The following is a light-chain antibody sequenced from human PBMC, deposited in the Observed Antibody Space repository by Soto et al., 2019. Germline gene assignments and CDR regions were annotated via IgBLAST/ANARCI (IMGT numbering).Light chain of an antibody. V-gene: IGKV3-20*01. CDR2: GAS. CDR3: QQYGSSPTT. J-gene: IGKJ2*01. Sequence: EIVLTQSPGTLSLSPGERATLSYRASQSVGSTYLAWYQHKPGQAPRLLIYGASSRATGIPDRFSGSGSGTDFTLTISRLEPEDFAAYYCQQYGSSPTTFGQGSKLEI. CDR1: QSVGSTY.